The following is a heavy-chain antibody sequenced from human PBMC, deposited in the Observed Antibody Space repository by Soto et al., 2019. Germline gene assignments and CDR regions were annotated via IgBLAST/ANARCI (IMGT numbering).Heavy chain of an antibody. CDR2: IIPIFGTA. CDR1: GGTFSSYA. CDR3: ASPVLGGSYWDWDYYYGMDV. Sequence: QVQLVQSGAEVKKPGSSVKVSCKASGGTFSSYAISWVRQAPGQGLEWMGGIIPIFGTANYAQKFQGRVTITADESTSTAYMELSSLRSEDTAVYYCASPVLGGSYWDWDYYYGMDVWGQGTTVTVSS. D-gene: IGHD1-26*01. V-gene: IGHV1-69*01. J-gene: IGHJ6*02.